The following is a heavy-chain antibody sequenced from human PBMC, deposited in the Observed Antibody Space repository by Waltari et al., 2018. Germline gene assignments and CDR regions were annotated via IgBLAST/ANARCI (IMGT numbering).Heavy chain of an antibody. Sequence: QVQLVQSGAEVKKPGASVKVSCKASGYTFTSYDINWVRQATGQGLEWMGWMNPTSGNTGYEQKFHGRVTITRNTSISTAYMELSSLRSEDTAVYYCARQNSGWYYYDGMDVWGQGTTVTVSS. CDR1: GYTFTSYD. V-gene: IGHV1-8*03. D-gene: IGHD5-12*01. CDR3: ARQNSGWYYYDGMDV. CDR2: MNPTSGNT. J-gene: IGHJ6*02.